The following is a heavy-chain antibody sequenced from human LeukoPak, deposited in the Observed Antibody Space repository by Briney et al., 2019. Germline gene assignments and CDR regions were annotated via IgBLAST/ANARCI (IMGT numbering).Heavy chain of an antibody. CDR3: AKTKQGSGYLDY. CDR1: GFTFTSYA. V-gene: IGHV3-23*01. J-gene: IGHJ4*02. D-gene: IGHD3-10*01. Sequence: GGSLRLSCAASGFTFTSYAIRWVRQAPGKGLEWVSVISGSGGTTYYADSVKGRFTISRDNSKNTVYLQMDSLRAEDTAVYYCAKTKQGSGYLDYWGQGTLVTVSS. CDR2: ISGSGGTT.